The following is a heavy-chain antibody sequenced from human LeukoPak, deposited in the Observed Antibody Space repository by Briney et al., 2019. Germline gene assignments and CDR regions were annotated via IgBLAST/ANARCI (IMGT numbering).Heavy chain of an antibody. CDR1: GFTFSSYS. CDR3: ARDLGYCSSTSCQAAFDI. J-gene: IGHJ3*02. CDR2: ISSSSSYI. D-gene: IGHD2-2*01. Sequence: PGGSLRLSCAASGFTFSSYSMTWVRQAPGQGLEWVSSISSSSSYIYYADSVKSRFTISRDNAKNSLYLQMNSLRAEDTAVYYCARDLGYCSSTSCQAAFDIWGQGTMVTVSS. V-gene: IGHV3-21*01.